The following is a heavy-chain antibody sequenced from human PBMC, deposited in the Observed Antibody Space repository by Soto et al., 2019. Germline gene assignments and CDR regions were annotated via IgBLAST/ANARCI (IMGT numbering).Heavy chain of an antibody. Sequence: QLQLQESGSGLVKPSQTLSLTCAVSGGSISSGGSSWTWIRQPPGKGLEWIGYIYNGGSTYYNPSQKGRVTISLDRSKNPFSLRLSSVTAADTAVYYCARGAVVNFDSWGQGTLVTVSS. CDR2: IYNGGST. CDR1: GGSISSGGSS. D-gene: IGHD3-22*01. CDR3: ARGAVVNFDS. J-gene: IGHJ4*02. V-gene: IGHV4-30-2*01.